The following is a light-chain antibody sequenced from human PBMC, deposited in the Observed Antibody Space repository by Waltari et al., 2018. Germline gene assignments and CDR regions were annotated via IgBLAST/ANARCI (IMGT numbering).Light chain of an antibody. V-gene: IGKV3-15*01. J-gene: IGKJ2*01. CDR3: QQYNTWPYT. CDR1: ERISSSY. CDR2: FTS. Sequence: EILMTQSPGTLSVSPGERASLSCRASERISSSYLAWYQQKVGQPPRLLIYFTSTRPAGVPARFSGSGSGTEFTLTISSLQSEDFAVYYCQQYNTWPYTFGQGTKIEIK.